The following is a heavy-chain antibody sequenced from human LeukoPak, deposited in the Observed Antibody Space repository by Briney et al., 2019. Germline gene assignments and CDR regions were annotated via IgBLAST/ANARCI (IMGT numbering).Heavy chain of an antibody. CDR1: GYTFTGYY. D-gene: IGHD3-10*01. Sequence: ASVKVSCKASGYTFTGYYMHWVRQAPGQGLEWMGWINPNSGGTNYAQKFQGRVTMTRDTSISTAYMELSRLRSDDTAVYYCERVLWFGELPSPFDYWGQGTLVTVSS. CDR2: INPNSGGT. CDR3: ERVLWFGELPSPFDY. V-gene: IGHV1-2*02. J-gene: IGHJ4*02.